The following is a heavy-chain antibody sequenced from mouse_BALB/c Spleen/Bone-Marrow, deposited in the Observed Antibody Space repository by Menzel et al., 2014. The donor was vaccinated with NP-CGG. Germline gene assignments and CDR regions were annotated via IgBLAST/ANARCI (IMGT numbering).Heavy chain of an antibody. V-gene: IGHV1-5*01. Sequence: VQLQQSGTVQARPGASVKMSCKASGYTFTSYWMHWVKQRPGQGLEWIGAIYPGNSDTSYNQKFKGKAKLTAVTSTSTAYMELSSLTNEDSAVYYCTRGGGSSYVEFAYWGQGTLVTVSA. CDR1: GYTFTSYW. CDR3: TRGGGSSYVEFAY. J-gene: IGHJ3*01. D-gene: IGHD1-1*01. CDR2: IYPGNSDT.